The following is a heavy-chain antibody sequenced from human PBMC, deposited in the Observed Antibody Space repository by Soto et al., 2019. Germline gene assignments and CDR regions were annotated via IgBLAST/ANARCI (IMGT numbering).Heavy chain of an antibody. CDR1: GGTFSSYA. CDR3: ARTVDYGGNSGDY. D-gene: IGHD4-17*01. J-gene: IGHJ4*02. Sequence: QVQLVQSGAEVKKPGSSVKVSCKASGGTFSSYAISWVRQAPGQGLEWMGGIIPIFGTANYAQKFQGRVTXTXDXXTSTAYMALSSLRSEDTAVYYCARTVDYGGNSGDYWGQGTLVTVSS. CDR2: IIPIFGTA. V-gene: IGHV1-69*05.